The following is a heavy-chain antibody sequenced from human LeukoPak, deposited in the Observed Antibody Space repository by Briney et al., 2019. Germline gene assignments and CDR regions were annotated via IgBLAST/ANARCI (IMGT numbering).Heavy chain of an antibody. D-gene: IGHD3/OR15-3a*01. Sequence: SGPILVKPTQTLTLTCSCSGFSLTTSGVGVGWIRQPPGKALEWLTLIYWDDDVRSSPSLKNRLTITKDTSKNQVVLTMTNMDPGDTGTYYCAHRVRLDWIGADAFDFWGQGTMVTVSS. CDR1: GFSLTTSGVG. J-gene: IGHJ3*01. CDR2: IYWDDDV. CDR3: AHRVRLDWIGADAFDF. V-gene: IGHV2-5*02.